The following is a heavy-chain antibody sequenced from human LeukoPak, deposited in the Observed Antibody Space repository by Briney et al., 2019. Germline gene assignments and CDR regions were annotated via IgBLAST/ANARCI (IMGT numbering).Heavy chain of an antibody. CDR2: ISGSTGNT. CDR1: GYSFSGYG. V-gene: IGHV1-18*01. Sequence: ASVKVSCKASGYSFSGYGVSWVRQAPGQGLEWVGWISGSTGNTHYAQNFQGRVSMTADTSTGTAYMELRGLRSDDTALYYCARSGRGTYFYFDLWGQGTLVTVSS. CDR3: ARSGRGTYFYFDL. J-gene: IGHJ4*02. D-gene: IGHD1-26*01.